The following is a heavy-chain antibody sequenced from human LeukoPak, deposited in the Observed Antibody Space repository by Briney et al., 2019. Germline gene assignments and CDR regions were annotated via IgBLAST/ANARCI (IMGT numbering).Heavy chain of an antibody. J-gene: IGHJ4*02. CDR3: ARVFQVGIAVADY. Sequence: ASVKVSCKASGYTFTGYYMHWVRQAPGQGLEWMGRINPNSGGTNYAQKFQGRVIMTRDTSISTAYMELSRLRSDDAAVYYCARVFQVGIAVADYWGQGTLVTVSS. V-gene: IGHV1-2*06. CDR1: GYTFTGYY. D-gene: IGHD6-19*01. CDR2: INPNSGGT.